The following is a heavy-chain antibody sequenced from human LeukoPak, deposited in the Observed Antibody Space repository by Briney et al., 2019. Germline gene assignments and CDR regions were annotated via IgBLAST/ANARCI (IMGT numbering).Heavy chain of an antibody. Sequence: PSETLSLTCAVYGGSFSAYYWSWIRQPPGNGLEWIGEIYHSGSTNYNPSLKSRVTISVDKSKNQFSLKLSSVTAADTAVYYCARGVSGNPHFDYWGQGTLVTVSS. J-gene: IGHJ4*02. D-gene: IGHD3-10*01. CDR3: ARGVSGNPHFDY. CDR2: IYHSGST. CDR1: GGSFSAYY. V-gene: IGHV4-34*01.